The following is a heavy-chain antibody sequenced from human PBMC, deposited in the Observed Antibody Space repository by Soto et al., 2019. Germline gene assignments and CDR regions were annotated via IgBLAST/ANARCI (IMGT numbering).Heavy chain of an antibody. CDR1: GGTFSSSA. CDR3: ARVVMTTGPASYYSGRDV. V-gene: IGHV1-69*18. J-gene: IGHJ6*02. D-gene: IGHD4-4*01. Sequence: QVQLVQSGAEVKKPGSSVTVSCKASGGTFSSSAISWVRQAPGQGLEWMGRIIPFIGTANYAQKFQGSVTITADESTSTAYMELTSLGSEDTAVYYCARVVMTTGPASYYSGRDVWGQGTTVTVAS. CDR2: IIPFIGTA.